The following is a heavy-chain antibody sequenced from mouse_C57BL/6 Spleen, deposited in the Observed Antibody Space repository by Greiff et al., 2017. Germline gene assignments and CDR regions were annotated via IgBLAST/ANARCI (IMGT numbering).Heavy chain of an antibody. V-gene: IGHV1-69*01. CDR2: INPSDSYT. D-gene: IGHD1-1*01. J-gene: IGHJ1*03. CDR1: GYTFTSYW. CDR3: ARNELRGYFDV. Sequence: QVQLQQPGAELVMPGASVKLSCKASGYTFTSYWMHWVKQRPGQGLEWIGEINPSDSYTNYNQKFKGKSTLTVDKSSSTAYMQLSSLTSEDSAVYYCARNELRGYFDVWGTGTTVTVSS.